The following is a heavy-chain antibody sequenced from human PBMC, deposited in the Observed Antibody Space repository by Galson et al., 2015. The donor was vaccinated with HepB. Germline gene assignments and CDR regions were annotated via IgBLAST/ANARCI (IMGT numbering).Heavy chain of an antibody. V-gene: IGHV5-51*01. D-gene: IGHD4/OR15-4a*01. Sequence: QSGAEVKKPGESLKISCKGSGYWFSRYWIAWVRQMPGKGLEWMGIIFPGDSDTRYSPSFQGQVTISADNSISTAYLQWSSLKASDTAVYYCARADWTMVDPYDLDYWGQGTLVTVAS. CDR1: GYWFSRYW. CDR2: IFPGDSDT. J-gene: IGHJ4*02. CDR3: ARADWTMVDPYDLDY.